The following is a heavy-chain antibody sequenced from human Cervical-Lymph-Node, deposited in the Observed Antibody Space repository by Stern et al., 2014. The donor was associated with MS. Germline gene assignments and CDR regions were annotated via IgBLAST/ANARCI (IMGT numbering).Heavy chain of an antibody. CDR3: AKGLTATTGRRDAFDI. J-gene: IGHJ3*02. CDR1: GFTFNMYA. Sequence: VQLVESGGGLVPPGGSLRLSCAVSGFTFNMYAVSWVLQAPGKGLEWVSSISGSGDSIYYADTVKSRFTISKDNSKNTVFLQMNSLRAEDTAIYYCAKGLTATTGRRDAFDIWGQGTRVTVSS. D-gene: IGHD1-14*01. CDR2: ISGSGDSI. V-gene: IGHV3-23*04.